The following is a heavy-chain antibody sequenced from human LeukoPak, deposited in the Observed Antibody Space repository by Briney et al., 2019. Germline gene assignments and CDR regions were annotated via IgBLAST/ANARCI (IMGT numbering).Heavy chain of an antibody. J-gene: IGHJ5*02. V-gene: IGHV4-34*01. Sequence: SETLSLTCAVYGGSFSGYYWSWIRQPPGKGLEWVGEINHSGSTNYNPSLKSRVTISVDTSKNQFSLKLSSVTAADTAVYYCARGWLRSYNWFDPWGQGTLVTVSS. CDR1: GGSFSGYY. CDR2: INHSGST. CDR3: ARGWLRSYNWFDP. D-gene: IGHD5-12*01.